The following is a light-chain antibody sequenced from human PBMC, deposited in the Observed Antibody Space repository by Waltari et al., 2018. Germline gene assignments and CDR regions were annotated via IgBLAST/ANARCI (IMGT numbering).Light chain of an antibody. J-gene: IGKJ1*01. CDR2: WAS. CDR3: QQYYRSRT. CDR1: QSVFYRSDNKNY. V-gene: IGKV4-1*01. Sequence: DIVMTQSPDSLAVSLGERATIDCKSSQSVFYRSDNKNYLAWYQHKPGQPPKLLFYWASTRESGVPDRFSASWSGTDFTLTINNLQAEDVAVYYCQQYYRSRTFGQGTKVEIK.